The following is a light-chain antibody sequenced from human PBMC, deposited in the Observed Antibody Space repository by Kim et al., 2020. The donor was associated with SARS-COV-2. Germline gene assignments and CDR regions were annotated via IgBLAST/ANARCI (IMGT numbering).Light chain of an antibody. CDR2: QDS. J-gene: IGLJ1*01. V-gene: IGLV3-1*01. CDR3: QAWDSSTVV. Sequence: ALTQPPSVSVSPGQTASITCSGDKLGDKYACWYQQKPGQSPVLVIYQDSKRPSGIPERFSGSNSGNTATLTISGTQAMDEADYYCQAWDSSTVVFGTG. CDR1: KLGDKY.